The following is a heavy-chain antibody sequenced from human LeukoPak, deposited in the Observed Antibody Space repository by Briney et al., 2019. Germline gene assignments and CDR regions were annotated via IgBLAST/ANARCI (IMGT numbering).Heavy chain of an antibody. CDR2: TGGSGGNT. D-gene: IGHD3-10*01. Sequence: GGSLRLSCAASGFTFSSYAMSWVRQAPGKGLEWVSGTGGSGGNTYYADSVKGRFTISRDNSKNTLYLQMNSLGAGDTAVYDVAKAVYFGSGGGIDYWGQGTLVTVSS. CDR3: AKAVYFGSGGGIDY. CDR1: GFTFSSYA. V-gene: IGHV3-23*01. J-gene: IGHJ4*02.